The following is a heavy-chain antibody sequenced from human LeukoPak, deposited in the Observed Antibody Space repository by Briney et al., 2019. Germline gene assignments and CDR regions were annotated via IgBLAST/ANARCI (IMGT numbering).Heavy chain of an antibody. J-gene: IGHJ4*02. CDR2: ISGSSSYM. CDR3: ARDFSGYDYNFDY. Sequence: NPGGSLRLSCAASGFTFSTYTMNWVRQAPGKGLEWVSFISGSSSYMYYADSVKGRFTISRDNTKKSLYLQMNSLRAEDTAVYYCARDFSGYDYNFDYWGQGTLVTVSS. D-gene: IGHD5-12*01. CDR1: GFTFSTYT. V-gene: IGHV3-21*01.